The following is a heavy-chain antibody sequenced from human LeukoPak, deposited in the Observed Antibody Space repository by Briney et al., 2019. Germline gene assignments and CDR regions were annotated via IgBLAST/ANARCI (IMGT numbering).Heavy chain of an antibody. Sequence: PGGSLRLSCAASGFTFSSYSMNWVRQAPGKGLEWVGFIRGKGSGGTTEYAASVKGRFTISRDDSKSIAYLQMNSLKTEDTAVYYCTGLPNSSWSTGVDYWGQGTLVTVSS. D-gene: IGHD6-13*01. CDR2: IRGKGSGGTT. CDR3: TGLPNSSWSTGVDY. CDR1: GFTFSSYS. V-gene: IGHV3-49*04. J-gene: IGHJ4*02.